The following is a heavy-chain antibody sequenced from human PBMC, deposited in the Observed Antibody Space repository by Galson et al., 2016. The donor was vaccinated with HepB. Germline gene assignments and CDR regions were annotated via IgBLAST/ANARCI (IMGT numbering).Heavy chain of an antibody. CDR3: VRLSPRYSYGYRDS. CDR2: IYPGHSDI. D-gene: IGHD5-18*01. Sequence: YTFTNYWNGWVRQMPGKGLEWMAIIYPGHSDIRHSPSFQGQVTISADKSINTAYLQWSTLRASDTAMYYCVRLSPRYSYGYRDSWGQGTLVTVSS. CDR1: YTFTNYW. V-gene: IGHV5-51*01. J-gene: IGHJ4*02.